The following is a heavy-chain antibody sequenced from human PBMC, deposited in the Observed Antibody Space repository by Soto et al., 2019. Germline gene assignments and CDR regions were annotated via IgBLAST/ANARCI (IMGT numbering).Heavy chain of an antibody. CDR2: INSGGST. CDR1: GFTVSSNY. J-gene: IGHJ6*02. D-gene: IGHD2-15*01. V-gene: IGHV3-53*01. Sequence: EVQLAESGGGLIQPGGSLRLSCAASGFTVSSNYMTWVRQPPGKGLEWVSVINSGGSTYYADSVKGRFTISRDNSKTTMYLQMNSLRAEDTAVYYCARGYCSGASCYSGWSMDVWGQGTTVTVSS. CDR3: ARGYCSGASCYSGWSMDV.